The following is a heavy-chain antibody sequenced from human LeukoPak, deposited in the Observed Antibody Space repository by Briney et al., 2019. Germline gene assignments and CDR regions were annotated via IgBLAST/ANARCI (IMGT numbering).Heavy chain of an antibody. CDR1: GGTFSSYA. J-gene: IGHJ4*02. CDR3: ARSPSPDYYDSSGPRHFDY. CDR2: IIPIFGTA. Sequence: GASVKVSCKASGGTFSSYAISWVRQAPGQGLEWMGGIIPIFGTANYAQRFQGRVTITADESTSTAYMELSSLRSEDTAVYYCARSPSPDYYDSSGPRHFDYWGQGTLVTVSS. D-gene: IGHD3-22*01. V-gene: IGHV1-69*01.